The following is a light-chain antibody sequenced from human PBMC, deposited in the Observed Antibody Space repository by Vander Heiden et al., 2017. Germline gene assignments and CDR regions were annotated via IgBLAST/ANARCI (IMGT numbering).Light chain of an antibody. Sequence: YVLPPPPSVSVAPGQPAKLRCAGVKLGTRTVQWYPQRPGQSPVLVVYGDTDRPSGIPDRFSGSNSVNTATLTINRAEAGDEADYYCQVWDRGSDHVVFGGGTKLTVL. CDR3: QVWDRGSDHVV. CDR2: GDT. J-gene: IGLJ3*02. V-gene: IGLV3-21*02. CDR1: KLGTRT.